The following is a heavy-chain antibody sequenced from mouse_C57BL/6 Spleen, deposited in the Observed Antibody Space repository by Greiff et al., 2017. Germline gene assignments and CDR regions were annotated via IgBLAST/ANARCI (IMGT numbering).Heavy chain of an antibody. J-gene: IGHJ4*01. CDR3: AREDGNYHYYAMDY. Sequence: VQRVESGAELVKPGASVKISCKASGYAFSSYWMNWVKQRPGKGLEWIGQIYPGDGDTNYNGKFKGKATLTADKSSSTAYMQLSSLTSEDSAVYFCAREDGNYHYYAMDYWGQGTSVTVSS. D-gene: IGHD2-1*01. CDR1: GYAFSSYW. CDR2: IYPGDGDT. V-gene: IGHV1-80*01.